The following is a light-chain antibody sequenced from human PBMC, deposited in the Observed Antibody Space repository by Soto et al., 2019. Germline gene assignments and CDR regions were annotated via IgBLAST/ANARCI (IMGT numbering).Light chain of an antibody. CDR3: QQYGSSPKT. V-gene: IGKV1-9*01. CDR1: QGISSN. J-gene: IGKJ1*01. Sequence: DIQLTQSPSFLSASVGDRVTITCRASQGISSNLAWYQQKPGKAPKLLIYAASTLQSGVPSRFSGSGSGTDFTLTISRLEPEDFAVYYCQQYGSSPKTFGQGTKVDI. CDR2: AAS.